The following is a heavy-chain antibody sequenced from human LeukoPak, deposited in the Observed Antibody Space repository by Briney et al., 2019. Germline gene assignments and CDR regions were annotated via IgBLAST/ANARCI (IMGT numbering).Heavy chain of an antibody. CDR3: ARGLLSGYSSGSLFDY. CDR2: IIPILGMA. CDR1: GGTFSSYA. J-gene: IGHJ4*02. V-gene: IGHV1-69*04. D-gene: IGHD6-19*01. Sequence: SVKVSCKASGGTFSSYAISWVRQAPGQGLEWMGRIIPILGMANYAQKFQGRVTITADKSTSTAYMELSSLRSEDTAVYYCARGLLSGYSSGSLFDYWGQGTLVTVSS.